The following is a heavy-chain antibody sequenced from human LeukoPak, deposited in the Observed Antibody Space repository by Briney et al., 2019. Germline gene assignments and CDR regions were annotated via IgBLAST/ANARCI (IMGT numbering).Heavy chain of an antibody. CDR1: GFTFSSYA. V-gene: IGHV3-23*01. J-gene: IGHJ4*02. CDR2: ISASGGST. D-gene: IGHD5-24*01. Sequence: GGSLRLSCAASGFTFSSYAMAWVRQAPGKGLEWVSFISASGGSTFYPDSVKGRFTISRDNSKNTLYLQMDRLRADDTAVYYCAARPVRDLGPLDFWGQGTLVTVSS. CDR3: AARPVRDLGPLDF.